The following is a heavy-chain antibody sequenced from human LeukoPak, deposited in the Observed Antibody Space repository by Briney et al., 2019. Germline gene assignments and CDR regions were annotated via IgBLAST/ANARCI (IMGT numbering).Heavy chain of an antibody. Sequence: PGGSLRLSCAASGFTFSSYAMHRVRQAPGKGLEWVAVISYDGSNKYYADSVKGRFTISRDNSKNTLYLQMNSLRAEDTAAYYCARPIDIVLMVYAGMDVWGKGTTVTVSS. CDR3: ARPIDIVLMVYAGMDV. D-gene: IGHD2-8*01. V-gene: IGHV3-30*01. CDR2: ISYDGSNK. J-gene: IGHJ6*03. CDR1: GFTFSSYA.